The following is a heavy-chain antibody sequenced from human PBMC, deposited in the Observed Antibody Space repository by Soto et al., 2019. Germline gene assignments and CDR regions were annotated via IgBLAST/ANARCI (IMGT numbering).Heavy chain of an antibody. V-gene: IGHV4-61*01. CDR3: ARTVMPVGNLAAFDH. D-gene: IGHD7-27*01. CDR2: IYNNGNT. Sequence: XTLSLPCNVSGGSLSSVKYVWSWIRQPPGKGLEWIAYIYNNGNTNYNPSLKSRATISFDTSKNQCSLKLTYVTAADSAVYFCARTVMPVGNLAAFDHWGQGVLVTVSS. CDR1: GGSLSSVKYV. J-gene: IGHJ4*02.